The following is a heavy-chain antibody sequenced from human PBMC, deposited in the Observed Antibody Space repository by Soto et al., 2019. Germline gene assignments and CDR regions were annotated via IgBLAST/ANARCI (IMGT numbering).Heavy chain of an antibody. CDR2: ISGSGGST. J-gene: IGHJ4*02. D-gene: IGHD3-22*01. V-gene: IGHV3-23*01. CDR1: GFTFSSYA. CDR3: AKVGDSQSMYYYDSSGYRYFDY. Sequence: GGSLRLSCAASGFTFSSYAMSWFRQAPGKGLEWVSAISGSGGSTYYADSVKGRFTISRDNSKNTLYLQMNSLRAEDTAVYYCAKVGDSQSMYYYDSSGYRYFDYWGQGTLVTVSS.